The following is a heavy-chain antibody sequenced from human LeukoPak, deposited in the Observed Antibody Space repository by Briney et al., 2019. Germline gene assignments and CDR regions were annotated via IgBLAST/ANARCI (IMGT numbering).Heavy chain of an antibody. CDR3: AREGSSSSYFDY. CDR2: IKEDGSGK. CDR1: GFSFSSHW. J-gene: IGHJ4*02. Sequence: PGGSLRLSCAASGFSFSSHWMSWVRQAPGKGLEWVANIKEDGSGKYYVESVKGRFTISRDNAKNSLYLQMNSLRAEDTAVYYCAREGSSSSYFDYWGQGTLVTVSS. D-gene: IGHD6-6*01. V-gene: IGHV3-7*01.